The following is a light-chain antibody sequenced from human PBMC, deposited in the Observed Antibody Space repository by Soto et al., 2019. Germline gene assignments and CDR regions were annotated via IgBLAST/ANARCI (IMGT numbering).Light chain of an antibody. J-gene: IGKJ1*01. CDR2: AAS. CDR1: QGISSY. Sequence: AIRMTQSPSSLSASTGDRVTITCRASQGISSYLAWYQQKPGKAPKLLIYAASTLQSGVPSRFSGSGSGTDFTLTISCLQSEDFATYDCQQYYSDPWTFGQGTKVEIK. V-gene: IGKV1-8*01. CDR3: QQYYSDPWT.